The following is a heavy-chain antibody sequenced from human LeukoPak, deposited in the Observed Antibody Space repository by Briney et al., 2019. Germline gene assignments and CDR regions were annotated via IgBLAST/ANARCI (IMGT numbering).Heavy chain of an antibody. J-gene: IGHJ3*02. D-gene: IGHD5-24*01. V-gene: IGHV1-2*02. CDR2: INPNSGGT. Sequence: GASVKVSCKASGYTFTGYYMHWVRQAPGQGLEWMGWINPNSGGTNYAQKFQGRVTITRNTSISTAYMELSSLRSEDTAVYYCASGIRRDGYNSDAFDIWGQGTMVTVSS. CDR1: GYTFTGYY. CDR3: ASGIRRDGYNSDAFDI.